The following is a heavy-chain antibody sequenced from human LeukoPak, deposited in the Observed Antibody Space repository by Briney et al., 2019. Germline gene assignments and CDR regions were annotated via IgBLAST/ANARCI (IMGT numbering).Heavy chain of an antibody. D-gene: IGHD2-2*01. CDR1: GGSFSGYY. Sequence: SETLSLTCAVYGGSFSGYYWSWIRQPPGKGLEWIGEINYSGSTNYNPSLKSRVTISVDTSKNQFSLKLSSVIAADTAVYYCARAPRVVYQLLFVVYFDYWGQGTLVTVSS. V-gene: IGHV4-34*01. J-gene: IGHJ4*02. CDR3: ARAPRVVYQLLFVVYFDY. CDR2: INYSGST.